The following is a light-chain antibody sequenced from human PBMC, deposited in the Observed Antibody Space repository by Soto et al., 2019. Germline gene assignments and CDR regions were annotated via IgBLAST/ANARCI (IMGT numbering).Light chain of an antibody. Sequence: DIQMTQSPSSLSASVGDRVTITCRASQDISNSLAWYQQKPGKVPKVLIYATSILKSGVPARFSGSGSGTDFTLSITSLQPEDVATQYDQNYNSAPLTCGGGTKVEI. CDR1: QDISNS. CDR3: QNYNSAPLT. V-gene: IGKV1-27*01. CDR2: ATS. J-gene: IGKJ4*01.